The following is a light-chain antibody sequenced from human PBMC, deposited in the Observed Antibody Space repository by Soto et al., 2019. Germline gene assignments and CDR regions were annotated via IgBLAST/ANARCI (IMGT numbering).Light chain of an antibody. V-gene: IGKV1-6*01. CDR2: AAS. CDR1: QGIRND. CDR3: LQDYSYQWT. J-gene: IGKJ1*01. Sequence: AIPMTQSPSSLSASVRARVTITCRASQGIRNDLGLYQQKPGEAPKLLIYAASNLQRGVPSRFSGRGSSTDFALTISSLQPEDFATYYCLQDYSYQWTFGQGTKVDIK.